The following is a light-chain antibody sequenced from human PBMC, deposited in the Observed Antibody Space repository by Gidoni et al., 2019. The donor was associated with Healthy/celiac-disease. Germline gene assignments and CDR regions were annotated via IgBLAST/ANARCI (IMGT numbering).Light chain of an antibody. CDR2: AAS. J-gene: IGKJ2*04. V-gene: IGKV1-39*01. CDR3: QQSYSTPLCS. CDR1: QSISSY. Sequence: DIQMPQSPSSLSASVGDRVTITCRASQSISSYLNWYQQKPGKAPKLLIYAASSLQSGVPSRFSGSGSGTDFTLTISSLQPEDVATYYCQQSYSTPLCSFXXXTKLEIK.